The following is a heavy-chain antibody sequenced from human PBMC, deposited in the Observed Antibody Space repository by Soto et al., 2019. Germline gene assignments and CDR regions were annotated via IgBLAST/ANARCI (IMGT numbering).Heavy chain of an antibody. CDR1: GGPTTTARHT. D-gene: IGHD6-13*01. Sequence: SETLSLTCSVSGGPTTTARHTWTWIRQRPGKGLEWIGTIFHNGDTFYSPSLKSRVSIGLDTSKSQMSLKVDSMTAADTAVYFCTRVLQQSSWVGDDWGQGTLVTVSS. CDR3: TRVLQQSSWVGDD. J-gene: IGHJ4*02. V-gene: IGHV4-31*03. CDR2: IFHNGDT.